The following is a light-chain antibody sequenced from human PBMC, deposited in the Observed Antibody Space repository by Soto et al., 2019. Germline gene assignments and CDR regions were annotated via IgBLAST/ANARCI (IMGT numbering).Light chain of an antibody. V-gene: IGKV3-20*01. Sequence: DIVLTQSAGTLSLSPGERATLYCRAIQSVSSNHLAWYQQKPGQAPRLLIYGGSSRATGIPVRFSGSGSETDFTLTITRLEPEDFAMYYCQQYSISRTFGQGSMVDI. CDR3: QQYSISRT. CDR1: QSVSSNH. J-gene: IGKJ1*01. CDR2: GGS.